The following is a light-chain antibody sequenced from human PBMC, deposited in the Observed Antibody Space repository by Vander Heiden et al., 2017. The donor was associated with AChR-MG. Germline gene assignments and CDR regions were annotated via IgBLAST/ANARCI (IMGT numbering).Light chain of an antibody. Sequence: YVLTQPPSVSVAPGQTARITCGGNNIGSKSVHWYQQKPGQAPVLVVYDDSDRPSGIPGRFSGSNSGSTATLTISRVEAGDEADYYCQVWDSSSDHPRVFGGGTKLTVL. J-gene: IGLJ3*02. V-gene: IGLV3-21*02. CDR3: QVWDSSSDHPRV. CDR2: DDS. CDR1: NIGSKS.